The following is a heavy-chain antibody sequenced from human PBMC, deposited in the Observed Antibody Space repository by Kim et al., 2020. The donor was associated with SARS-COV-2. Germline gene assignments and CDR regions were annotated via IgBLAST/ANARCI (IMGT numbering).Heavy chain of an antibody. Sequence: ASVKVSCKASGYTFTNYYLHWVRQAPGQGPDWMGIINPRAGSTLYPQKFRGRVTMTTDTSTSTVYMELRSLTSEDTAVYFCAREGLVFRYRHGMDVWGQGTTVTVSS. CDR3: AREGLVFRYRHGMDV. V-gene: IGHV1-46*01. J-gene: IGHJ6*02. D-gene: IGHD4-4*01. CDR2: INPRAGST. CDR1: GYTFTNYY.